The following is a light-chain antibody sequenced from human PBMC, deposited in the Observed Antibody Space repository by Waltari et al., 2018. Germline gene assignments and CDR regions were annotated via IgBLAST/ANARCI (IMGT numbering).Light chain of an antibody. J-gene: IGKJ3*01. CDR1: QDISGY. Sequence: DIQMTQSPSSLSASVGDRVSITCRASQDISGYLNWYQHKPGKAPKLLIYNASNLKAGVPSRFSGRASATDVTLTISGLQPEDVATYFCQQYDNLPRFTFGPGTKVTIK. CDR2: NAS. CDR3: QQYDNLPRFT. V-gene: IGKV1-33*01.